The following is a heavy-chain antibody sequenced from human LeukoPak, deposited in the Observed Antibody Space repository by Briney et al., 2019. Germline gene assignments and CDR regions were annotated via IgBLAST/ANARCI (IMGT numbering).Heavy chain of an antibody. V-gene: IGHV4-59*01. J-gene: IGHJ4*02. CDR2: IYYSGST. Sequence: SETLSLTCTVSGGSISGYYWSWIRQPPGKGLEWIGYIYYSGSTNYNPSLKSRVTISVDTSKNQFSLKLSSVTAADTAVYYCARGVGIVGASFDYWGQGTPVTVSS. CDR3: ARGVGIVGASFDY. CDR1: GGSISGYY. D-gene: IGHD1-26*01.